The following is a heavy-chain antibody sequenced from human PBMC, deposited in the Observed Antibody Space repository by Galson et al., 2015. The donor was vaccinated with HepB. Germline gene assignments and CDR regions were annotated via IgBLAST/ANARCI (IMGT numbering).Heavy chain of an antibody. J-gene: IGHJ6*02. D-gene: IGHD2-2*01. CDR2: ISRDSTYI. CDR1: GFTFSSYS. CDR3: TRGYSTATGSDGYYYYGMDV. V-gene: IGHV3-21*01. Sequence: SLRLSCAASGFTFSSYSMNWVRQAPGKGLEWVSSISRDSTYIHYTDSVKGRFTISRDSAQNSVYLQMNSLRADDTAVYYCTRGYSTATGSDGYYYYGMDVWGQGTTVSVSS.